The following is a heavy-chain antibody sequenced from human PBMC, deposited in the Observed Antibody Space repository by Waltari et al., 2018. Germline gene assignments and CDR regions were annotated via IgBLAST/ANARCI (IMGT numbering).Heavy chain of an antibody. V-gene: IGHV3-30*04. CDR3: ARDSIYSSTWLPDDY. D-gene: IGHD6-13*01. CDR1: RFPFNSFP. CDR2: VSSDGTKK. Sequence: QVQLVESGGGVVQPGGSLRPPGAAFRFPFNSFPLHWVRQAPGKGLEWVAFVSSDGTKKYYADSVKGRFTISRDNSKATLYLQMDSLRPEDTAVYYCARDSIYSSTWLPDDYWGQGTLVTVSS. J-gene: IGHJ4*02.